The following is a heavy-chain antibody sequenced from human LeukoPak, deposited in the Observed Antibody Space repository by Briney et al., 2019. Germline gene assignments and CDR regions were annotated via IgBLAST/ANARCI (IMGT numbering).Heavy chain of an antibody. CDR2: IKEDGSET. CDR1: GFTFSSYW. V-gene: IGHV3-7*01. Sequence: PGGSLRLSCATPGFTFSSYWMSWVRQAPGKGLEWVANIKEDGSETYYVDSVEGRFTISRDNAKNSLYLQMNSLRAEDTAVYYCGVVYWGQGTLVTVSS. J-gene: IGHJ4*02. CDR3: GVVY.